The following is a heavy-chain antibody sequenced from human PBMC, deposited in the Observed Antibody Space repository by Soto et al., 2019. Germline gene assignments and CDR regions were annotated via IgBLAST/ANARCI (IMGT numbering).Heavy chain of an antibody. Sequence: YTASGFTFSSYTMNWVRQAPGKGLEWVSSISSSSSYIYYADSVKGRFTISRDNAKNSLYLQMNSLRAEDTAVYYCARDLAAATSYGMDVWGQGTTVTVSS. CDR1: GFTFSSYT. J-gene: IGHJ6*02. CDR2: ISSSSSYI. V-gene: IGHV3-21*01. CDR3: ARDLAAATSYGMDV. D-gene: IGHD6-13*01.